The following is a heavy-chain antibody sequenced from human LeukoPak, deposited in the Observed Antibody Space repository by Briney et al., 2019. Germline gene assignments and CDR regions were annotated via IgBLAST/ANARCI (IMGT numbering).Heavy chain of an antibody. Sequence: PSETLSLTCTVSGGSISSHYWSWIRQPPGKGLEWIGYIYYSGSTNYNPSLKSRVTISVDTSKNQFSLKLSSVTAADTAVYYCARDAPTYYYDSSGYAHNWFDPWAREPWSPSPQ. CDR2: IYYSGST. CDR3: ARDAPTYYYDSSGYAHNWFDP. CDR1: GGSISSHY. V-gene: IGHV4-59*11. J-gene: IGHJ5*02. D-gene: IGHD3-22*01.